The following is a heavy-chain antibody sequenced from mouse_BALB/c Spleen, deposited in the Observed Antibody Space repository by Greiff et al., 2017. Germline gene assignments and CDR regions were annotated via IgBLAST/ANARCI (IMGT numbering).Heavy chain of an antibody. Sequence: VQLQQSGPELVKPGASVKISCKASGYAFSSSWMNWVKQRPGQGLEWIGRIYPGDGDTNYNGKFKGKATLTADKSSITAYMQLSRLTSVDSAVYFCARRVYRYDGMDYWGQGTSVTVSS. CDR1: GYAFSSSW. D-gene: IGHD2-14*01. CDR2: IYPGDGDT. V-gene: IGHV1-82*01. CDR3: ARRVYRYDGMDY. J-gene: IGHJ4*01.